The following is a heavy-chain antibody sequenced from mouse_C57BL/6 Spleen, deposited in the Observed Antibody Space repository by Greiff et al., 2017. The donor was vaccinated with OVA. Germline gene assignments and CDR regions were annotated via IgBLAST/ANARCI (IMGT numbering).Heavy chain of an antibody. D-gene: IGHD2-4*01. J-gene: IGHJ3*01. CDR1: GFTFSSYA. Sequence: EVMLVESGEGLVKPGGSLKLSCAASGFTFSSYAMSWVRQTPEKRLEWVAYISSGGDYIYYADTVKGRFTISRDNARNTLYLQMSSLKSEDTAMYYCTREYDYVPFAYWGQGTLVTVSA. CDR2: ISSGGDYI. CDR3: TREYDYVPFAY. V-gene: IGHV5-9-1*02.